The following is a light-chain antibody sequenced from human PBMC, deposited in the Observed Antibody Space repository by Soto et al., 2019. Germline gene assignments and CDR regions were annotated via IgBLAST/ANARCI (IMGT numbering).Light chain of an antibody. CDR3: QTWGTGNRV. CDR2: LNSDGSH. J-gene: IGLJ3*02. CDR1: SGHSSYA. V-gene: IGLV4-69*01. Sequence: QLVLTQSPSVSAALGASVKLTCTLSSGHSSYAIAWHQQQPEKGPRYLMKLNSDGSHSKGDGIPDRFSGSSSGAERYLTISSLQSEDEADYYCQTWGTGNRVFGGGTKVTVL.